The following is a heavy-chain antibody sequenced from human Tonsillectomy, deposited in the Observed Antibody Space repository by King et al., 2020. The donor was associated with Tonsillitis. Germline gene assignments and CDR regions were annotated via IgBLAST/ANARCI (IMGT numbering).Heavy chain of an antibody. CDR1: GFSLSTSAMC. CDR2: IDWDDDK. CDR3: ARISNDFWSGYADY. J-gene: IGHJ4*02. V-gene: IGHV2-70*01. D-gene: IGHD3-3*01. Sequence: TLKESGPALVKPTQTLTLTCTFSGFSLSTSAMCVSWIRHPPGKALEWLALIDWDDDKYYSTSLKTRLTISKDTSKNQVVLTMTNMDPVDTATYYCARISNDFWSGYADYWGRGTLVTVSS.